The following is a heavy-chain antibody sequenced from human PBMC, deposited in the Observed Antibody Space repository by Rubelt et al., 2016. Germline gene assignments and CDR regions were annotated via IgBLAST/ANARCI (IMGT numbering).Heavy chain of an antibody. CDR3: AARSTQGVTVY. V-gene: IGHV3-33*01. D-gene: IGHD2-21*02. Sequence: EYGGGVVQPGRSLRLSCAASGFTFSSYGMHWVRQAPGKGLEWVAVIWYDGSNKYYADSVKGRFSISRDNSKNTLYLQMSSLRVEDTAIYYCAARSTQGVTVYWGQGTLVTVSS. CDR2: IWYDGSNK. J-gene: IGHJ4*02. CDR1: GFTFSSYG.